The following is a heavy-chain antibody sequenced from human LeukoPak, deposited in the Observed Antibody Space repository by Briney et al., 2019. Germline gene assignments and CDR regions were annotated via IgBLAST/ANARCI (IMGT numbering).Heavy chain of an antibody. D-gene: IGHD4-17*01. J-gene: IGHJ4*02. CDR3: GVKRGLRGSYFDY. CDR1: GGSISSSSYY. V-gene: IGHV4-39*07. Sequence: SETLSLTCTVSGGSISSSSYYWSWIRQPPGKGLEWIGEINHSGSTNYNPSLKSRVTISVDTSKNQFSLKLSSVTAADTAVYYCGVKRGLRGSYFDYWGQGTLVTVSS. CDR2: INHSGST.